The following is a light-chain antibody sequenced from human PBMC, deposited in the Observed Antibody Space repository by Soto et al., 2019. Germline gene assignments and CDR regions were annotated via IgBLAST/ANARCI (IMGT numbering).Light chain of an antibody. CDR3: QQYNSWPPIT. CDR1: ESVSSN. CDR2: GAS. Sequence: EIVMTQSPSTLSLSPGERSALSCMASESVSSNLAWYQQRPGQAPRLVIYGASTRATGIPARFSGGGSGTEFTLTISSLQSEDFAVYYCQQYNSWPPITFGQGTRLEI. J-gene: IGKJ5*01. V-gene: IGKV3-15*01.